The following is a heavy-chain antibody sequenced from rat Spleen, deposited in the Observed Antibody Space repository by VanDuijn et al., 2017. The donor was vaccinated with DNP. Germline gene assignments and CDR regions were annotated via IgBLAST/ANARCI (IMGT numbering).Heavy chain of an antibody. CDR1: GFSLTSNG. Sequence: QVQLEESGPGLMQPSETLSLTCTVSGFSLTSNGVGWVRQPLGKGLVWMGTIWAGGSTNYNSAVQSRLSISRDTSKSQVFLKMNSLQREETGTYYCARQDGSFGYFDYWGQGVMVTVSS. CDR2: IWAGGST. V-gene: IGHV2-72*01. CDR3: ARQDGSFGYFDY. D-gene: IGHD1-12*02. J-gene: IGHJ2*01.